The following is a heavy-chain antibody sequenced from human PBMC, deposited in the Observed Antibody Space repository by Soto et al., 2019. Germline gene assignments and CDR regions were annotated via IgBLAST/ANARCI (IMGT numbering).Heavy chain of an antibody. Sequence: QVQLQQSGPRLVKPSQTLSLTCTVSGGSISGDYYHWTWIRQSPGKGLEWIGYVFHSGSVLYNPSLTSRLNISVDTSKNQFSLGRSSVTAADTAVYFCAREDDGGDRDYYGLDVWGQGTTVTVSS. V-gene: IGHV4-30-4*08. CDR2: VFHSGSV. CDR3: AREDDGGDRDYYGLDV. D-gene: IGHD2-21*02. CDR1: GGSISGDYYH. J-gene: IGHJ6*02.